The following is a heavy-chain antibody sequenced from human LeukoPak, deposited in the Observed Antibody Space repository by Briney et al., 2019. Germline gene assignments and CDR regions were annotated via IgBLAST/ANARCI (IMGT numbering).Heavy chain of an antibody. CDR1: GYTFTSYD. D-gene: IGHD3-22*01. V-gene: IGHV1-8*03. CDR2: MNPNSGNT. CDR3: ARSKSGYYYTFDY. Sequence: ASVKVSCKASGYTFTSYDINWVRQATGQGLEWMGWMNPNSGNTGYAQKFQGRVTITTDESTSTAYMELSSLRSEDTAVYYCARSKSGYYYTFDYWGQGTLVTVSS. J-gene: IGHJ4*02.